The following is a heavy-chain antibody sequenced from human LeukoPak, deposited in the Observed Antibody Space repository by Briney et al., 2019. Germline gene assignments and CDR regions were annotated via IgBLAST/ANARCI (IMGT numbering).Heavy chain of an antibody. CDR2: IRSKAYGGTT. D-gene: IGHD2-2*03. J-gene: IGHJ5*02. V-gene: IGHV3-49*04. Sequence: PGGSLRLSCTASGFTFGVYAMSWVRQAPGKGLEWVGFIRSKAYGGTTEYAASVKGRFTISRDDSKSIAYLQMNSLKTEDTAVYYYNRDREGPLDIVVVPALGFDPWGQGTLVTVSS. CDR3: NRDREGPLDIVVVPALGFDP. CDR1: GFTFGVYA.